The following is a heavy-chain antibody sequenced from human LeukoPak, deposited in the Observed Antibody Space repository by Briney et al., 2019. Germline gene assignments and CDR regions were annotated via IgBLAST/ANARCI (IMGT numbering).Heavy chain of an antibody. J-gene: IGHJ4*02. CDR1: GGTFSSYA. V-gene: IGHV1-69*06. CDR3: ASGPNDPEGRFDY. Sequence: SVKVSCKASGGTFSSYAISWVRQAPGQGLEWMGRIIPIFGTANYAQKFQGRVTITADKSTSTAYMELSSLRSEDTAVYYSASGPNDPEGRFDYWGQGTLVTVSS. CDR2: IIPIFGTA.